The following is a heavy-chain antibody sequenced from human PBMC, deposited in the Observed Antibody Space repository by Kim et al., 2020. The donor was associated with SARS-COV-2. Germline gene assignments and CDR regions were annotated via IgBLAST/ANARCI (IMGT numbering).Heavy chain of an antibody. V-gene: IGHV3-20*03. Sequence: DSVKGRFTLSRDNAKNALYLQMNSLRAEDTALYYCARGSSGYYNYYYGMDVWGQGTTVTVSS. CDR3: ARGSSGYYNYYYGMDV. J-gene: IGHJ6*02. D-gene: IGHD3-22*01.